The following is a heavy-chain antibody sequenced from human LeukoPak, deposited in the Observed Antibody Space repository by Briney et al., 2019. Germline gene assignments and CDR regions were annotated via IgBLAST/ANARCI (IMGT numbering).Heavy chain of an antibody. CDR1: GLTFSNYW. CDR3: VIGDGLPRSVLGS. V-gene: IGHV3-7*01. CDR2: IRQDGSEK. Sequence: PGGSLRLSCAASGLTFSNYWMSWVRRSPGKGLEWVANIRQDGSEKYCVGSVKGRFTISRDNAKNSLYLQMNTLRDEDTAMYYCVIGDGLPRSVLGSWGQGTLVTVSS. D-gene: IGHD5-24*01. J-gene: IGHJ5*02.